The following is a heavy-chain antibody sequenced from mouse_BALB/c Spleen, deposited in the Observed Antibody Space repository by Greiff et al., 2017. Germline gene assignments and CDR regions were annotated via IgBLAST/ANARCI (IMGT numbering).Heavy chain of an antibody. V-gene: IGHV1S56*01. CDR1: GYTFTSYY. D-gene: IGHD2-10*01. CDR3: ARSAYYGNSYVFYYAMDY. Sequence: VKLMESGPELVKPGASVRISCKASGYTFTSYYIHWVKQRPGQGLEWIGWIYPGNVNTKYNEKFKGKATLTADKSSSTAYMQLSSLTSEDSAVYFCARSAYYGNSYVFYYAMDYWGQGTSVTVSS. J-gene: IGHJ4*01. CDR2: IYPGNVNT.